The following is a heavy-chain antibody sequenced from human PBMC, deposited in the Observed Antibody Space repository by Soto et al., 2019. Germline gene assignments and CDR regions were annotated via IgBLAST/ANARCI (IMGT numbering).Heavy chain of an antibody. J-gene: IGHJ4*02. V-gene: IGHV4-59*12. Sequence: SETLSLTCTVSGGSISSYYWSWIRQPPGKGLEWIGEIYHSGSTNYNPSLKSRVTISVDKSKNQFSLKLSSVTAADTAVHYCARGMGSGSYSLFDYWGQGTLVTVSS. CDR1: GGSISSYY. D-gene: IGHD3-10*01. CDR2: IYHSGST. CDR3: ARGMGSGSYSLFDY.